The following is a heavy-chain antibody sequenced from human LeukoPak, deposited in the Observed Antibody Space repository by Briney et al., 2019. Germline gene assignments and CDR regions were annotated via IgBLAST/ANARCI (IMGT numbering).Heavy chain of an antibody. D-gene: IGHD2-15*01. CDR1: GFTFSSYS. Sequence: GGSLRLSCAASGFTFSSYSMTWVRQAPGKGLEWVSSSSSSSDYIYYADSVKGRFTISRDNAKNSLYLQMNSLRAEDTAVYYCARVGYCSGGSCFYYYYGMDVWGQGTTVTVSS. J-gene: IGHJ6*02. V-gene: IGHV3-21*01. CDR2: SSSSSDYI. CDR3: ARVGYCSGGSCFYYYYGMDV.